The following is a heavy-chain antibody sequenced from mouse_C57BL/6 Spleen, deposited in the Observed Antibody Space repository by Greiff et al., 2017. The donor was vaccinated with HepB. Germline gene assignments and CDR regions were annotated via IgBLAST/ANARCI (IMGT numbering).Heavy chain of an antibody. CDR3: ARATVVAFDY. CDR2: IHPNSGST. V-gene: IGHV1-64*01. CDR1: GYTFTSYW. J-gene: IGHJ2*01. Sequence: QVQLQQPGAELVKPGASMKLSCKASGYTFTSYWMHWVKQRPGQGLEWIGMIHPNSGSTNYNEKFKSKATLTVDKSSSTAYMQLSSLTSEDSAVYYCARATVVAFDYWGQGTTLTVSS. D-gene: IGHD1-1*01.